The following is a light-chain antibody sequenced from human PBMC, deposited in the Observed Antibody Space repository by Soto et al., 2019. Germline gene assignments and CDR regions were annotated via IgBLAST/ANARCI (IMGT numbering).Light chain of an antibody. CDR2: EVS. CDR3: CSYAGSSTFYG. J-gene: IGLJ1*01. Sequence: QSVLTQPASVSGSPGQSITISCTGTSSDVGSYNLVSWYQQHPGKAPKLMIYEVSKRPSGVSNRFSGSESGNTASLTISGLQAEDEADYYCCSYAGSSTFYGFGTGTKVTVL. V-gene: IGLV2-23*02. CDR1: SSDVGSYNL.